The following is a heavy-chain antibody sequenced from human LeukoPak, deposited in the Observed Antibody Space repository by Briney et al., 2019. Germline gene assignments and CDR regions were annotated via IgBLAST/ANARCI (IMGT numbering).Heavy chain of an antibody. CDR3: ARDFY. CDR2: IYSASST. V-gene: IGHV3-66*01. Sequence: GGSLRLSCAASGLTVSRNYMTWVRQAPGKGLEWVSLIYSASSTYYADSVKGRFTISRDNSKNTLYLQMNSLRAEDTAVYYCARDFYWGQGTLVTVSS. CDR1: GLTVSRNY. J-gene: IGHJ4*02.